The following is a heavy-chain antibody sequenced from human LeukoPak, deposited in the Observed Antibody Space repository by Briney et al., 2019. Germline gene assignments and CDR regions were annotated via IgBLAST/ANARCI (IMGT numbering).Heavy chain of an antibody. Sequence: SETLSLTCAVYSGSFSSYYWSWIRQPPGKGLEWIGEINHSGSTNYNPSLKSRVTISVDTSKNQFSLKLSSVTAADTAVYYCARGLSPRINMVRGVRPPFRGVFDYWGQGTLVTVSS. CDR2: INHSGST. J-gene: IGHJ4*02. CDR1: SGSFSSYY. D-gene: IGHD3-10*01. CDR3: ARGLSPRINMVRGVRPPFRGVFDY. V-gene: IGHV4-34*01.